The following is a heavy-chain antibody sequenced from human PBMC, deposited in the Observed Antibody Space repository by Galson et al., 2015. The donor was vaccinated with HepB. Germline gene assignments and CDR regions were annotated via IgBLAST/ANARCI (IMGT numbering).Heavy chain of an antibody. Sequence: SLRLSCAASGFTFSDYWMTWVRQIPGKGLQWVANIEEDGTEKNYVDSVRGRFTISRDNVQDSLYLQMSSLRVEDTAVYYCARGHGIFVWGKGTTVTVSS. V-gene: IGHV3-7*01. CDR3: ARGHGIFV. J-gene: IGHJ6*04. D-gene: IGHD1-14*01. CDR2: IEEDGTEK. CDR1: GFTFSDYW.